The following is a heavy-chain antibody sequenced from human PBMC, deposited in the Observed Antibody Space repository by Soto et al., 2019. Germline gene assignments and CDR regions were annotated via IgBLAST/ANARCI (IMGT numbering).Heavy chain of an antibody. CDR3: ARTSVVNSLDY. J-gene: IGHJ4*02. CDR2: ISNYNGNT. Sequence: GPEVKKPGASVKVSCKASGYSFSTYNISWVREAPGQGLEWMGRISNYNGNTDYAQKFEGRLVMTTETSTTTAYMELTSLTSDDAAVYYCARTSVVNSLDYWGQETLVSVSS. V-gene: IGHV1-18*01. D-gene: IGHD2-21*01. CDR1: GYSFSTYN.